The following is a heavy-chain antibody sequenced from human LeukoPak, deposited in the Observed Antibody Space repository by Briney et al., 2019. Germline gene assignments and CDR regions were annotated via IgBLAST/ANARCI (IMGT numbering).Heavy chain of an antibody. J-gene: IGHJ6*03. V-gene: IGHV3-30*04. Sequence: SCKVSGYTLTELPIHWVRQAPGKGLEWVAVVSYDGTNKYYADSVKGRFTISRDNSENTLYLQMNSLRAEDTAVYYCARDILVGSYSYYYMDVWGKGTTVTVSS. CDR3: ARDILVGSYSYYYMDV. CDR1: GYTLTELP. CDR2: VSYDGTNK. D-gene: IGHD1-26*01.